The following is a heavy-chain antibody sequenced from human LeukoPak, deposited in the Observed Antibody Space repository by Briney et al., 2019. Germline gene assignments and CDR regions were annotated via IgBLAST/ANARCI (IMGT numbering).Heavy chain of an antibody. D-gene: IGHD5-18*01. V-gene: IGHV1-18*01. CDR3: ARVSPPNIVDSVMDYSYYYGMDV. J-gene: IGHJ6*02. Sequence: PGASVKVSCKASGYTFSSYGLSWVRQAPGQGLEWMGWISAYNGNTNYAQRFQGRVTLTRDTSTRTAYMDLRSLRSDDTAVYYCARVSPPNIVDSVMDYSYYYGMDVWGQGTTVTVSS. CDR1: GYTFSSYG. CDR2: ISAYNGNT.